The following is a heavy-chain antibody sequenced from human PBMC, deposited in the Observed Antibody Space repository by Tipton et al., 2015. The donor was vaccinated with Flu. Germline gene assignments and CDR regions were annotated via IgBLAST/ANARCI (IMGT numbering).Heavy chain of an antibody. CDR1: GGSISGYY. J-gene: IGHJ4*02. D-gene: IGHD3-16*01. CDR2: MHYGGSA. CDR3: AGDSSKWANGGATDY. V-gene: IGHV4-59*01. Sequence: TLSLTCTVSGGSISGYYWSWIRQPPGKGLEWIGNMHYGGSANYSPSLKSRVTISLGTSKNQFSLLLRSVTPSDTAVYYCAGDSSKWANGGATDYWGQGAPVTVSS.